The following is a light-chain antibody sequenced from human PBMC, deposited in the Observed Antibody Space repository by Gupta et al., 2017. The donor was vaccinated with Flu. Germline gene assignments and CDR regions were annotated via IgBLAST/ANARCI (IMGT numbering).Light chain of an antibody. V-gene: IGKV3-11*01. CDR3: QHHITWPPALA. CDR1: HHRSSY. J-gene: IGKJ3*01. Sequence: ASISCRSSHHRSSYLAGYQQRPGQAPRLLLYDDSSRTTGIPPRFSGSGCGTDFTLTISSREPEEYAVYYCQHHITWPPALAFGPGTKVAIK. CDR2: DDS.